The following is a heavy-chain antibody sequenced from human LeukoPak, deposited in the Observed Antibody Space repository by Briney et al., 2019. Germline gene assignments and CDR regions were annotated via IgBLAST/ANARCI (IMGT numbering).Heavy chain of an antibody. J-gene: IGHJ6*02. Sequence: PGRSLRLSCAASGFTFSSYWMSWIRQAPGKGLEWVSYISSSGSTIYYADSVKGRFTISRDNAKNSLYLQMNSLRAEDTAVYYCARVLYDFWSGFNGMDVWGQGTTVTVSS. CDR2: ISSSGSTI. CDR3: ARVLYDFWSGFNGMDV. CDR1: GFTFSSYW. V-gene: IGHV3-11*01. D-gene: IGHD3-3*01.